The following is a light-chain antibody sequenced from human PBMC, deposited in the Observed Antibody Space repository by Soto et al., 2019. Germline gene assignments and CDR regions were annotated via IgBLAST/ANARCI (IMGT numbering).Light chain of an antibody. V-gene: IGLV2-14*01. CDR3: SSYTSSSTYV. J-gene: IGLJ1*01. CDR2: DVS. CDR1: SSDVGGYNY. Sequence: QSVLTQPASVSGPPGQSITLSCTGTSSDVGGYNYVSWYQQHPGKAPKLMIYDVSNRPSGVSSRFSGSKSGNTASLTISGLQAEDEADYYCSSYTSSSTYVFGTGTKVTVL.